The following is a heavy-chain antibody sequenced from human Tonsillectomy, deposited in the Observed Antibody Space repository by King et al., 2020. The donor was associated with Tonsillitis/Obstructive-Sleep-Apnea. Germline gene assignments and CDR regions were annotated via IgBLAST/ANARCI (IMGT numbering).Heavy chain of an antibody. CDR1: GFSLNISGVG. J-gene: IGHJ6*02. Sequence: TLKESGPTLVKPTQTLTLTCTFSGFSLNISGVGVGWIRQPPGKALECLALIYWDDDKRYSPSLKSRLTITKDTSKNQVVFTMTNMDPVDTATYYRAHLSSYNFWSGLPARNGMDVWGQGTTVTVSS. CDR3: AHLSSYNFWSGLPARNGMDV. CDR2: IYWDDDK. D-gene: IGHD3-3*01. V-gene: IGHV2-5*02.